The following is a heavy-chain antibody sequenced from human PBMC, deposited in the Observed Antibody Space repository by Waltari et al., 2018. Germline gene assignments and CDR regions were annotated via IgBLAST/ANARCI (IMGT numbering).Heavy chain of an antibody. V-gene: IGHV3-74*01. CDR2: ITSDGSGA. D-gene: IGHD3-10*01. J-gene: IGHJ6*02. CDR3: ASDRVLYGLDV. Sequence: EEQLVESGGGLVKPGGSLRLSCAADGFTLSTYWMPWVRQAPGKGLVWVSRITSDGSGANYADSVKGRFTISRDNAKNTLYLQMNSLSAEDTAVYYCASDRVLYGLDVWGQGTTVTVSS. CDR1: GFTLSTYW.